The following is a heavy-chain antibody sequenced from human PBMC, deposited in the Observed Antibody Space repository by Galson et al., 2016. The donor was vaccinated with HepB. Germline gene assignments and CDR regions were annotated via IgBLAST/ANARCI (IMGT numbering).Heavy chain of an antibody. D-gene: IGHD3-22*01. CDR3: TKHEVRTHDY. Sequence: SLRLSCAASGFTFSSYAMSWVRQAPGKGLEWVSAIHLGGNDIYYADSVKGRFTISRDDYNSMLYRQMNSLRAEDTAVYYCTKHEVRTHDYWGQGTLVTVSS. J-gene: IGHJ4*02. V-gene: IGHV3-23*01. CDR1: GFTFSSYA. CDR2: IHLGGNDI.